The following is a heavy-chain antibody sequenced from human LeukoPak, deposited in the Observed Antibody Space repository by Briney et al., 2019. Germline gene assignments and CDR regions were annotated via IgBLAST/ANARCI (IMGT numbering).Heavy chain of an antibody. V-gene: IGHV4-30-4*08. CDR1: GGSISSGDYY. Sequence: SETLSLTCTVSGGSISSGDYYWSWIRQTPGKGLEWIGYIYYSGSTYYNPSLKSRVTISVDTSKNQFSLKLSSVTAADTAVYYCTRDYGGNTVYWGQGTLVTVSS. J-gene: IGHJ4*02. D-gene: IGHD4-23*01. CDR2: IYYSGST. CDR3: TRDYGGNTVY.